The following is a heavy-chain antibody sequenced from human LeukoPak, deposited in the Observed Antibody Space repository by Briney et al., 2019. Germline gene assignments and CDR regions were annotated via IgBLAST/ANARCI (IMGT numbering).Heavy chain of an antibody. Sequence: SETLSLTCTVSGGSISSGSYYWSWIRQPAGKGLEWIGRIYTSGSTNYNPSLKSRVTISVGTSKNQFSLKLSSVTAADTAVYYCARDLGRYGYYFDYWGQGTLVTVSS. J-gene: IGHJ4*02. CDR1: GGSISSGSYY. D-gene: IGHD1-1*01. CDR3: ARDLGRYGYYFDY. V-gene: IGHV4-61*02. CDR2: IYTSGST.